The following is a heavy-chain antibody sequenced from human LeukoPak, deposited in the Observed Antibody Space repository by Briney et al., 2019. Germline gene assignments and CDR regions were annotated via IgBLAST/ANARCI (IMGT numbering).Heavy chain of an antibody. CDR3: AREGDSSGYYFYFDY. CDR2: IIPILGIA. V-gene: IGHV1-69*04. CDR1: GYTFTSYY. D-gene: IGHD3-22*01. J-gene: IGHJ4*02. Sequence: ASVKVSCKASGYTFTSYYMHWVRQAPGQGLEWMGRIIPILGIANYAQKFQGRVTITADKSTSTAYMELSSLRSEDTAVYYCAREGDSSGYYFYFDYWGQGTLVTVSS.